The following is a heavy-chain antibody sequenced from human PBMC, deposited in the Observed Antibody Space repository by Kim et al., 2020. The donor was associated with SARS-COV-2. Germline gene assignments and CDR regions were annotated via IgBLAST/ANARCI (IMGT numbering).Heavy chain of an antibody. V-gene: IGHV4-39*02. J-gene: IGHJ6*02. CDR2: IYYSRST. CDR3: ARDPTAPDSPGMDV. CDR1: GGSISSSSYY. D-gene: IGHD2-21*01. Sequence: SETLSLTCTVSGGSISSSSYYWGWIRQPPGKGLEWIGSIYYSRSTYYNPSFKSRVTISVDTSKNQFSLKLSSVTAADTAEYYCARDPTAPDSPGMDVWGQGTTVTVSS.